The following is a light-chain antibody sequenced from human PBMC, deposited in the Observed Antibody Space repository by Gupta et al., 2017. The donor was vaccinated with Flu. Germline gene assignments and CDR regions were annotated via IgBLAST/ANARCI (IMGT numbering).Light chain of an antibody. CDR1: QSVLYSSNNKNC. V-gene: IGKV4-1*01. J-gene: IGKJ2*01. Sequence: DSVMTQATDSLHVSLGERATINCKSSQSVLYSSNNKNCLAWYQQKPVQPPKVLIAWASTRESGVPDRFSGSGSGTYFTLTISSLQAEDVAVYYCQQYDSPPYTFGQGTKLEIK. CDR2: WAS. CDR3: QQYDSPPYT.